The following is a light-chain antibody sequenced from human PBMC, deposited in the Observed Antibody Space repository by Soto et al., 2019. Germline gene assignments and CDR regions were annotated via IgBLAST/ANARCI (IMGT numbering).Light chain of an antibody. CDR1: SDNIGDYNS. CDR3: CSYAGSYLRVV. Sequence: QSALTQPRSVSGSPGQSVTVSCTGASDNIGDYNSVSWYQQYPGKPPKLMIYDVTKRSSGVPDRFSGSKSGNTASLTISGLQAEDEADYYCCSYAGSYLRVVFGGGTQLTVL. V-gene: IGLV2-11*01. J-gene: IGLJ2*01. CDR2: DVT.